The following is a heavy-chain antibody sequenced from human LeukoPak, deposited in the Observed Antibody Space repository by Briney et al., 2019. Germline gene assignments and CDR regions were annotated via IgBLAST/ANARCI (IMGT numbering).Heavy chain of an antibody. CDR2: ITPNSGGT. D-gene: IGHD3-10*01. J-gene: IGHJ4*02. CDR3: ASGSGTYSPDY. Sequence: ASVKVSCKASGYTFTGQYLRWVRQAPGQGLEWMGWITPNSGGTNYAQNFQGRVTMTRDTSITTAYMELSSLRSDDTAVYYCASGSGTYSPDYWGQGTLVTVSS. V-gene: IGHV1-2*02. CDR1: GYTFTGQY.